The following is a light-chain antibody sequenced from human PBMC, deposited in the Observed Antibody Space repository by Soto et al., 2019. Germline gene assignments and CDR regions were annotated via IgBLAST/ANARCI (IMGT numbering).Light chain of an antibody. CDR2: GAS. J-gene: IGKJ1*01. Sequence: EIELTQSPGTLSLSPGEGATLSCRASQSVTRSYLAWYQQKPGQAPRLLIYGASIRATGIPERFSGSGSGTDFPLTISRLEPEDFAVYYCQQYGSSRTFGQGTKVEIK. CDR3: QQYGSSRT. V-gene: IGKV3-20*01. CDR1: QSVTRSY.